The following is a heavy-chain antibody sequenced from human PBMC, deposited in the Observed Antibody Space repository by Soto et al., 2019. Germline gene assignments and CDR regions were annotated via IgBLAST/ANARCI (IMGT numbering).Heavy chain of an antibody. CDR1: GFTFSSYG. D-gene: IGHD3-10*01. V-gene: IGHV3-30*18. CDR3: AKDPAMVREVTFFDY. Sequence: QVQLVESGGGVVQPGRSLRLSCAASGFTFSSYGMHWVRQAPGKGLEWVAVISYDGSNKYYADSVKGRFTISRDNSKNTLYLQMNSLRAEDTAVYYCAKDPAMVREVTFFDYWGQGTLVTVSS. J-gene: IGHJ4*02. CDR2: ISYDGSNK.